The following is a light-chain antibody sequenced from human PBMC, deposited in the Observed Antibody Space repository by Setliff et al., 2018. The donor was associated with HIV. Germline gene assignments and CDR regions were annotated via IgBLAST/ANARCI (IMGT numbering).Light chain of an antibody. V-gene: IGLV2-14*03. CDR1: SRAIGTYDF. CDR2: DVS. CDR3: SSYTKTSTLL. Sequence: QSALTQPASISGSPGQSITISCAGTSRAIGTYDFVSWYQQHPGKAPKLLIYDVSDRPSGVSDRFSGSKSGNTASLTISGLQTEDEADYYCSSYTKTSTLLFGTGTKVTVL. J-gene: IGLJ1*01.